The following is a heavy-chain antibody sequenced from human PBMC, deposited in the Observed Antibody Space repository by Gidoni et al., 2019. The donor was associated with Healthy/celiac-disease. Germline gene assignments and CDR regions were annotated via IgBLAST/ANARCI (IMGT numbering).Heavy chain of an antibody. CDR1: GFTFSSYA. CDR2: ISGSGGST. D-gene: IGHD6-19*01. J-gene: IGHJ6*02. Sequence: EVQLLESGGGLVQPGGSLSLSCAASGFTFSSYAMSWVRQAPGKGLEWVSAISGSGGSTYYADSVKGRFTISRDNSKNTLYLQMNSLRAEDTAVYYCAKDLGSQWLVPWDHYYYYGMDVWGQGTTVTVSS. CDR3: AKDLGSQWLVPWDHYYYYGMDV. V-gene: IGHV3-23*01.